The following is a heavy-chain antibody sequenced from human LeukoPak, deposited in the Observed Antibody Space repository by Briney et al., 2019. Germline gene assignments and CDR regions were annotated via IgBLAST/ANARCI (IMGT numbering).Heavy chain of an antibody. J-gene: IGHJ5*02. D-gene: IGHD6-13*01. CDR2: ISAYNGDT. Sequence: ASVKVSCKASGYTFTSYGISWVRQAPGQGLEWMGWISAYNGDTNYAQKLQGRVTMTTDTSTSTAYMELRSLRSDDTAVYYCARDWSPFITSSWPWGDWFDPWGQGTLVTVSS. V-gene: IGHV1-18*01. CDR3: ARDWSPFITSSWPWGDWFDP. CDR1: GYTFTSYG.